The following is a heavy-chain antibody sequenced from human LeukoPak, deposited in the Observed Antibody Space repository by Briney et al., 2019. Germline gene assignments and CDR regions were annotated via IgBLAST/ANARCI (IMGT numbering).Heavy chain of an antibody. Sequence: PSETLSLTCTVSGGSISSYYWSWIRQPPGKGLEWIGYIYYSGSTNYNPSLKSRVTISVDTSKNQFSLKLSSVTAADTAVYYCAKEDGLVGSGSLPYYYYYYYMDVWGKGTTVTISS. D-gene: IGHD3-10*01. CDR2: IYYSGST. CDR1: GGSISSYY. J-gene: IGHJ6*03. V-gene: IGHV4-59*01. CDR3: AKEDGLVGSGSLPYYYYYYYMDV.